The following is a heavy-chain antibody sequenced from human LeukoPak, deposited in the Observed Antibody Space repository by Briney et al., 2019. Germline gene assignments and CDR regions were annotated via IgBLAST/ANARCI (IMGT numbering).Heavy chain of an antibody. V-gene: IGHV4-34*01. CDR3: VRLSDDDPLRKYFDY. CDR2: INHSGST. Sequence: PSETLSLTCAVYGGSFSGYYWSWIRQPPGKGLEWIGEINHSGSTNYNPSLKSRVTISVDTSKNQFSLKLSSVTAADTAVYYCVRLSDDDPLRKYFDYWGQGTLVTVSS. D-gene: IGHD3-16*02. CDR1: GGSFSGYY. J-gene: IGHJ4*02.